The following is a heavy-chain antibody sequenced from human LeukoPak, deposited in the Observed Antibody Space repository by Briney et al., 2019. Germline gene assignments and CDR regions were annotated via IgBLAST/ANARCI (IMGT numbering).Heavy chain of an antibody. CDR3: ARGPRVRVGYCSSTSCYRYYYYGMDV. V-gene: IGHV4-34*01. Sequence: PSETLSLTCAVYGGSFSGYYWSWIRQPPGKGLEWIGEINHSGSTNYNPSLKSRVTISVDTSKNQFSLKLSSVTAADTAVYYCARGPRVRVGYCSSTSCYRYYYYGMDVWGQGTTVTVSS. J-gene: IGHJ6*02. CDR2: INHSGST. D-gene: IGHD2-2*01. CDR1: GGSFSGYY.